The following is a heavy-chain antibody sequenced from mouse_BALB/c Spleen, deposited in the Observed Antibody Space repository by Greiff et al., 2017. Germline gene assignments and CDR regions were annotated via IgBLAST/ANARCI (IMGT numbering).Heavy chain of an antibody. J-gene: IGHJ4*01. V-gene: IGHV5-4*02. CDR2: ISDGGSYT. CDR1: GFTFSDYY. Sequence: EVNVVESGGGLVKPGGSLKLSCAASGFTFSDYYMYWVRQTPEKRLEWVATISDGGSYTYYPDSVKGRFTISRDNAKNNLYLQMSSLKSEDTAMYYCARGYYYGSSPMDYWGQGTSVTVSS. CDR3: ARGYYYGSSPMDY. D-gene: IGHD1-1*01.